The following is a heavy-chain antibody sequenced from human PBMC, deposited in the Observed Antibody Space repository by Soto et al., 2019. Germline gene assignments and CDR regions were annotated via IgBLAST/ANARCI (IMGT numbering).Heavy chain of an antibody. CDR3: ARKRGYSGYNNWFDP. V-gene: IGHV4-59*08. D-gene: IGHD5-12*01. CDR2: IYYSGST. Sequence: PSETLSLTCTVSVGSISSYYWGWIRQPPGKGLEWIGYIYYSGSTNYNPSLKSRVTISVDTSKNQFSLKLSSVTAADTAVYYCARKRGYSGYNNWFDPWGQGTLVTVSS. CDR1: VGSISSYY. J-gene: IGHJ5*02.